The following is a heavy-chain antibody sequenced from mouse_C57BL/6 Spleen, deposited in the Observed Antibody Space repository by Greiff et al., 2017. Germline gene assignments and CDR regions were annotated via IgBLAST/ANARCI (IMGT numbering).Heavy chain of an antibody. Sequence: QVQLQQSGAELVKPGASVKISCKASGYAFSSYWMNWVKQRPGKGLEWIGQIYPGDGDTNYNGKFKGKATLTADKSSSTAYMQLSSLTSEDSAVYFCAPDYYGSSFLAYWGQGTLVTVSA. V-gene: IGHV1-80*01. CDR1: GYAFSSYW. CDR2: IYPGDGDT. D-gene: IGHD1-1*01. CDR3: APDYYGSSFLAY. J-gene: IGHJ3*01.